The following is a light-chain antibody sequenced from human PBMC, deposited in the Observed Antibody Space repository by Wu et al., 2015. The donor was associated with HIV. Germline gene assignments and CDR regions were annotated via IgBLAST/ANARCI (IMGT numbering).Light chain of an antibody. CDR2: GVS. V-gene: IGKV3-20*01. J-gene: IGKJ1*01. Sequence: VLTQSPATLPLSPGERATLSCRASQSISANYVAWYQLKSGQAPRLLIFGVSNRAAGVPPRFSGSGSGTDFTLTISRLEPEDFAVYYCQQYDNSPPWTFGQGTRVEVK. CDR1: QSISANY. CDR3: QQYDNSPPWT.